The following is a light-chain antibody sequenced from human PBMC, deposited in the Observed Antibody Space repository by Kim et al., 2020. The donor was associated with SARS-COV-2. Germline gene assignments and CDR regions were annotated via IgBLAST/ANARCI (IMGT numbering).Light chain of an antibody. CDR3: QQYGSSPHDT. Sequence: IVLTQSPGTLSLSPGEGATLSCRASQHVYKGYLPWYQQRLGQAPRLLIYHTSDRGTGIPDRFSGSGSGTDFTLTISRLEPEDFAVYYWQQYGSSPHDTFGQGTKLEI. V-gene: IGKV3-20*01. CDR1: QHVYKGY. J-gene: IGKJ2*01. CDR2: HTS.